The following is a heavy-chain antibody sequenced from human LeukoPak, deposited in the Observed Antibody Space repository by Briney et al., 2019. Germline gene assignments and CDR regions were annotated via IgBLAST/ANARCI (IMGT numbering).Heavy chain of an antibody. Sequence: GGSLRLSCAASGFTFSSHWMNWVRQAPGKGLEWVASINQDGSERHYVGAVKGRFTISRDNAKNSLYLQMNSLRAEDTAVYYCARDHTVDGLVFDSWGQGTLVTVSS. V-gene: IGHV3-7*01. CDR2: INQDGSER. CDR3: ARDHTVDGLVFDS. J-gene: IGHJ4*02. CDR1: GFTFSSHW. D-gene: IGHD6-19*01.